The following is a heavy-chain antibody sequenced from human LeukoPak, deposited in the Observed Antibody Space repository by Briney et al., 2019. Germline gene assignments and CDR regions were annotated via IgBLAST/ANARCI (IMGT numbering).Heavy chain of an antibody. V-gene: IGHV3-23*01. CDR2: ISSGDRT. J-gene: IGHJ4*02. Sequence: PGGSLRLSCAASGFTFSSYAMNWVRQAPGKGLEWVAGISSGDRTFHAESVKGRFTISRDNSKNTLYLQMNSLRTEDTAVYYCVKGDVTRYAQFDSWGQGTLVTVSS. D-gene: IGHD1-1*01. CDR3: VKGDVTRYAQFDS. CDR1: GFTFSSYA.